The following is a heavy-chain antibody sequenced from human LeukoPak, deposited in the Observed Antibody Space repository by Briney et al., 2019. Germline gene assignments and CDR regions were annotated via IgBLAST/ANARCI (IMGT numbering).Heavy chain of an antibody. CDR3: AKWYYDSGGYYRAEYFQH. CDR1: GFTFSSYA. D-gene: IGHD3-22*01. V-gene: IGHV3-23*01. J-gene: IGHJ1*01. CDR2: ISGSGGST. Sequence: PGGSLRLSCAASGFTFSSYAMSWVRQAPGKGLEWVSAISGSGGSTYYADSVKGRFTISRDNSKNTLYLQMNSLRAEDTAVYYCAKWYYDSGGYYRAEYFQHWGQGTLVTVSS.